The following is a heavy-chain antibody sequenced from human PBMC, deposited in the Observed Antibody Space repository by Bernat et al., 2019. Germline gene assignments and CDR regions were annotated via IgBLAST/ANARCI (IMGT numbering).Heavy chain of an antibody. V-gene: IGHV3-23*01. CDR1: GFTFSSYA. CDR2: ISGSGGST. D-gene: IGHD4-17*01. J-gene: IGHJ2*01. CDR3: ARDRYGDYWYFDL. Sequence: EVQLLESGGGLVQPGGSLRLSCAASGFTFSSYAMSWVRQAPGKGLEWVSAISGSGGSTYYADSVKGRFTISRDNSKNTLYLQMNSLRAEDTAVYYCARDRYGDYWYFDLWGRGTLVTVSS.